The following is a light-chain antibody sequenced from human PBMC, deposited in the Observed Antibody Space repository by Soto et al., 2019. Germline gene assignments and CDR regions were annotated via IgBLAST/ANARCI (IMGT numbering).Light chain of an antibody. Sequence: EIVMTQSPATLSVSPGARAPLSCRARQSVNSNLDWYQQHPGQAPRPLIYGASSRATGIPDRFSGSGSGTDFNLTISRLEPEDFVVYYCQQYGSSPPLTFGGGTKVDIK. CDR3: QQYGSSPPLT. CDR1: QSVNSN. J-gene: IGKJ4*01. V-gene: IGKV3-20*01. CDR2: GAS.